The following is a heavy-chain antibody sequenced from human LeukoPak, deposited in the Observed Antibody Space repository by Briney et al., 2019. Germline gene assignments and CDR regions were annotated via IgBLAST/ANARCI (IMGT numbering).Heavy chain of an antibody. Sequence: PGGSLRLSCAASGFTFSSYWMSWVRQAPGKGLEWVANIKQDGSEKYYVDSVKGRFTISRDNAKNSLYLQMNSLRAEDTAVYYCARDVRYLGGFYFDYWGQGTLVTVSS. CDR1: GFTFSSYW. D-gene: IGHD3-9*01. V-gene: IGHV3-7*03. J-gene: IGHJ4*02. CDR2: IKQDGSEK. CDR3: ARDVRYLGGFYFDY.